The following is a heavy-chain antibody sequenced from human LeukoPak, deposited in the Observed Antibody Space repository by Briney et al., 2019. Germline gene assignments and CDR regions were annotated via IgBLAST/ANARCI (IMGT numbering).Heavy chain of an antibody. CDR3: ARDPYHTQFDY. J-gene: IGHJ4*02. Sequence: ASVKVSCKASGYTFTSYGISWVRQAPGQGLEGMGWFSAYNCNTNYAQKLQGRVTMTTDTSTSTAYMELRSLRSDDPAVYYCARDPYHTQFDYWGQGTLVSVSS. CDR1: GYTFTSYG. V-gene: IGHV1-18*01. CDR2: FSAYNCNT. D-gene: IGHD2-2*01.